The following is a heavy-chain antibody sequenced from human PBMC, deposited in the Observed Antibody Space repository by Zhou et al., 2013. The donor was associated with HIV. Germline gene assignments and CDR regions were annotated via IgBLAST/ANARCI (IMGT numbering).Heavy chain of an antibody. CDR1: GGTFSLYA. Sequence: QVQLVQSGAEVKKPGSSVKVSCKASGGTFSLYAISWVRQAPGQGLEWMGGIIPIFGRANYAQKFQGRVTITADESTTTAHMELSSLRYGDTAVYFCARAPSPPHWSDGWVVGGTFDIWGLGTRGHRSLQ. J-gene: IGHJ3*02. CDR2: IIPIFGRA. CDR3: ARAPSPPHWSDGWVVGGTFDI. V-gene: IGHV1-69*12. D-gene: IGHD1-1*01.